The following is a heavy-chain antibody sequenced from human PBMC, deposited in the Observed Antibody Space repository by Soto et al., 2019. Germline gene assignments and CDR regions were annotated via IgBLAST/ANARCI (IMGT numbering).Heavy chain of an antibody. CDR2: IYYSGST. V-gene: IGHV4-59*01. J-gene: IGHJ3*02. CDR3: ARGRDDYDFWSGTPRSAFDI. Sequence: SETLSLTCTVSGGSISSYYWSWIRQPPGKGLEWIGYIYYSGSTNYNPSLKSRVTISVDTSKNQFSLKLSSVTAADTAAYYCARGRDDYDFWSGTPRSAFDIWGQGTMVTVSS. D-gene: IGHD3-3*01. CDR1: GGSISSYY.